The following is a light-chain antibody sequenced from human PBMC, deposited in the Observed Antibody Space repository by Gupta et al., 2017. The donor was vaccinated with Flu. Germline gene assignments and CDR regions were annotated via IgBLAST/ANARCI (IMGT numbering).Light chain of an antibody. CDR3: QQFDRYPVT. Sequence: PSFLSASVGDGFAMTCRASQATSPSLAWYQQKSGEGPKLLIYAASTLHTAVPSRFSGSGSGTDFTLTISSLQPEDFGIYYCQQFDRYPVTFGGGTKVEI. CDR2: AAS. V-gene: IGKV1-9*01. J-gene: IGKJ4*01. CDR1: QATSPS.